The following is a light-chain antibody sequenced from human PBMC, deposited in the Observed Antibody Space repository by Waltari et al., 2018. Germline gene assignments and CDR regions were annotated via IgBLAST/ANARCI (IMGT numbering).Light chain of an antibody. CDR3: FSYAGSRNWV. V-gene: IGLV2-23*02. Sequence: QPALPHAAALSGAPVRSLTISSTCTNSAVGTYNLVSWYQQNPGEAPKLMIFEVTKRPSGVSNRFSGSKSGNTASLTISGLQAEDEAHYYCFSYAGSRNWVFGGGTKLTVL. J-gene: IGLJ3*02. CDR1: NSAVGTYNL. CDR2: EVT.